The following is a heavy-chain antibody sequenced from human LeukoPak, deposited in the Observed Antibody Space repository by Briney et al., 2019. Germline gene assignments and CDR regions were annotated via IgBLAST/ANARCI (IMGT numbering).Heavy chain of an antibody. CDR3: ARDGAHRYCTNGVCTKGYYYYGMDV. D-gene: IGHD2-8*01. CDR2: ISSSSSYI. CDR1: GFTFSSYS. Sequence: GGSLRLSCAASGFTFSSYSMNWVRQAPGKGLQWVSSISSSSSYIYYADSVKGRFTISRDNAKNSLYLQMNSLRAEDTAVYYCARDGAHRYCTNGVCTKGYYYYGMDVWGQGTTVTVSS. J-gene: IGHJ6*02. V-gene: IGHV3-21*01.